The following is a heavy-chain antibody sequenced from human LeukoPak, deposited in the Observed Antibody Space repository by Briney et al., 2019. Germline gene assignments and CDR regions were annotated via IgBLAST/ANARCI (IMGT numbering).Heavy chain of an antibody. CDR1: GGSISSSNW. J-gene: IGHJ5*02. V-gene: IGHV4-4*02. D-gene: IGHD2-8*01. Sequence: SETLSLTCAVSGGSISSSNWWNWVRQPPGKGLEWIGEIYHSGNTNYNPSLKSRVTISVDTSKNQFSLKLSSVTAADTAVYYCARGTCTNGVCYTFWFDPWGQGTLVTVSS. CDR3: ARGTCTNGVCYTFWFDP. CDR2: IYHSGNT.